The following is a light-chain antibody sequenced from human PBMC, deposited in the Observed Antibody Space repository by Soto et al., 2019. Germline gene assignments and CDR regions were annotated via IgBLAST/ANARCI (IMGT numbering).Light chain of an antibody. Sequence: EIVLTQSPATLSLSPGERATLSCRASQTVITYLAWYQQKPGQAPRLLIYDASNRATGIPARFSGSGSGTDFPLTISSLEPEDFAVYYCQQRYNWPPLTFGGGTKVEIK. V-gene: IGKV3-11*01. CDR3: QQRYNWPPLT. CDR2: DAS. J-gene: IGKJ4*01. CDR1: QTVITY.